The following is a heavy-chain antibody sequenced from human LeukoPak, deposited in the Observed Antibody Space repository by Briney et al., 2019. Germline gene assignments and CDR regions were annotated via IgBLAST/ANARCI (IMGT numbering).Heavy chain of an antibody. D-gene: IGHD5-12*01. CDR1: GVSVSSGSYY. Sequence: KTSETLSLTCTVSGVSVSSGSYYWSWIRQPPGKGLEWIGYIYHSGSTNYNPSLKSRVTISVDTSKNQFSLKLSSVTAADTAVYYCARGGGYASPIGYWGQGALVTVSS. CDR3: ARGGGYASPIGY. J-gene: IGHJ4*02. V-gene: IGHV4-61*01. CDR2: IYHSGST.